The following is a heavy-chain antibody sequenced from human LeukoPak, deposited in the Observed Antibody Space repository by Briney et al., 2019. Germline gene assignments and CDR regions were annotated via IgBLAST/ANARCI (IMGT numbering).Heavy chain of an antibody. V-gene: IGHV3-21*01. CDR2: TSSSSSYI. J-gene: IGHJ4*02. D-gene: IGHD1-1*01. CDR1: GFTFSSYS. CDR3: ALSTTGYLCDY. Sequence: PGGSLRLSCAASGFTFSSYSMNWAAQAPGKGLNWASSTSSSSSYIYYADSVKGRFTISRDNAKNSLYLQMNSLRAEDTAVYYCALSTTGYLCDYWGQGTLVTVSS.